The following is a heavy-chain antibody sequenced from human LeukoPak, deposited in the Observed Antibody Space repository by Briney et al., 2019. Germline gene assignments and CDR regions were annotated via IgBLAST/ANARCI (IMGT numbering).Heavy chain of an antibody. J-gene: IGHJ4*02. Sequence: ASVKVSCTASGYTFTSYGISWVRQAPGQGLEWMGWISAYNGNTNYAQKLQGRVTMTTDTSTSTAYMELRSLRSDDTAVYYCARDLPLSSSPSRVPDYWGQGTLVTVSS. CDR2: ISAYNGNT. D-gene: IGHD2-2*01. CDR1: GYTFTSYG. V-gene: IGHV1-18*01. CDR3: ARDLPLSSSPSRVPDY.